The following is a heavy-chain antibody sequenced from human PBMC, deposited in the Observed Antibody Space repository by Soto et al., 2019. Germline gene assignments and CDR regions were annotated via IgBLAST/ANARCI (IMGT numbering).Heavy chain of an antibody. CDR1: GFTFSSYA. D-gene: IGHD6-19*01. J-gene: IGHJ3*02. V-gene: IGHV3-30-3*01. CDR3: ARATSGWYKDAFDI. Sequence: QVQLVEYGGGVVQPGRSLRLSCAASGFTFSSYAMHWVRQAPGKGLEWVAVISYDGSNKYYADSVKGRFTISRDNSKNTLYLQMNSLRAEDTAVYYCARATSGWYKDAFDIWGQGTMVTVSS. CDR2: ISYDGSNK.